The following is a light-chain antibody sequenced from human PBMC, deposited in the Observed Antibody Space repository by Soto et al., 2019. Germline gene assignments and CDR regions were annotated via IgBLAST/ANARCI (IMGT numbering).Light chain of an antibody. V-gene: IGLV2-14*01. Sequence: QSALTQPASVSGSPGQSITISCTGTSSGVGGYNYVSWYQQHPDKAPKLMIYEVSNRPSGVSNRFSGSKSGNTASLTISGLQAEDEADYYCSSYTSSSTQVFGTGTKLTVL. CDR2: EVS. CDR1: SSGVGGYNY. J-gene: IGLJ1*01. CDR3: SSYTSSSTQV.